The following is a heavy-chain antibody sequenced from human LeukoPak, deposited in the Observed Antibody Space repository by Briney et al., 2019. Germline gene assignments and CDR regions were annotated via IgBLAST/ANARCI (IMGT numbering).Heavy chain of an antibody. CDR3: ARAVTLDY. D-gene: IGHD4-17*01. CDR2: ISHTGSAI. Sequence: GGSLRLSCAASRFTFTTYGMHWVRQAPGKGLEWVSYISHTGSAIYYADSAKGRFTISRDNAKKSLYLQMNGLRVEDTAVYYCARAVTLDYWGQGTLVTVSS. CDR1: RFTFTTYG. J-gene: IGHJ4*02. V-gene: IGHV3-48*04.